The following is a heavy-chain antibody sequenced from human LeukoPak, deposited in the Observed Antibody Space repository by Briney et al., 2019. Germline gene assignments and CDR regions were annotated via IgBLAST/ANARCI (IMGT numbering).Heavy chain of an antibody. V-gene: IGHV3-11*01. J-gene: IGHJ6*02. D-gene: IGHD6-19*01. Sequence: PGGSLRLSCAASGFTFSDYYMSWIRQAPGKGLEWVSYISSSGSTIYYADSVKGRFTTSRDNAKNSLYLQMNSLRAEDTAVYYCARGLSVAGGSKAYYYGMDVWGQGTTVTVSS. CDR1: GFTFSDYY. CDR3: ARGLSVAGGSKAYYYGMDV. CDR2: ISSSGSTI.